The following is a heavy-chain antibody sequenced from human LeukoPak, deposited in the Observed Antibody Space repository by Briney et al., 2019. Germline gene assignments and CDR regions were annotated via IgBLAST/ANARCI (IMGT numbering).Heavy chain of an antibody. V-gene: IGHV4-59*01. Sequence: SETLSLTCTVSDGSISSYYWSWIRQPPGKGLEWIGYIYYSGSTNYNPSLKSRVTISVDTSKNQFSLKLSSVTAADTAVYYCASMVRGVKTFDYWGQGTLVTVSS. CDR2: IYYSGST. CDR1: DGSISSYY. CDR3: ASMVRGVKTFDY. J-gene: IGHJ4*02. D-gene: IGHD3-10*01.